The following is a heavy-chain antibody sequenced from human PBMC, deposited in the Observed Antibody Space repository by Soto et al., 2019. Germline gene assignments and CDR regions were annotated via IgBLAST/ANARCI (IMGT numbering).Heavy chain of an antibody. V-gene: IGHV1-69*02. D-gene: IGHD3-10*01. CDR2: IIPLLDVT. CDR3: ARYSGTVGYDDS. J-gene: IGHJ4*02. Sequence: QVQLVQSGAEVKKPGSSVKVSCKASGGTFSTYTINWVRQAPGQGLEWMGRIIPLLDVTNNAQRFQGRVTNTADKSTSTVDMELTSLTSQDTAVYYCARYSGTVGYDDSWGQGTLVTVSS. CDR1: GGTFSTYT.